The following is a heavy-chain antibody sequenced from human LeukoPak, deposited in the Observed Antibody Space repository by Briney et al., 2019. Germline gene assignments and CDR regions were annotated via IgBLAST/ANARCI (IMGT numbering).Heavy chain of an antibody. Sequence: GGSLRLSCAASEFTFSGYWMNWVRQAPGKGPEWVANINQDGSEKHYVDSVKGRFTISRDNAKNSLFLHMNSLRVEDTAVFYCARDGLVGAADYWGQGTLVTVSS. CDR3: ARDGLVGAADY. J-gene: IGHJ4*02. CDR1: EFTFSGYW. V-gene: IGHV3-7*01. CDR2: INQDGSEK. D-gene: IGHD6-13*01.